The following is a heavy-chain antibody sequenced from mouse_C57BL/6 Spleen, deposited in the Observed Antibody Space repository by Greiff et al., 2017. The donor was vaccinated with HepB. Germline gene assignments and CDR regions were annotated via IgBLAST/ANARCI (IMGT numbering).Heavy chain of an antibody. D-gene: IGHD1-1*01. J-gene: IGHJ4*01. CDR3: ARHKNYGSSYYAMDY. V-gene: IGHV2-6-1*01. CDR2: IWSDGST. Sequence: VQRVESGPGLVAPSQSLSITCTVSGFSLTSYGVHWVRQPPGKGLEWLVVIWSDGSTTYNSALKSRLSISKDNSKSQVFLKMNSLQTDDTAMYYCARHKNYGSSYYAMDYWGQGTSVTVSS. CDR1: GFSLTSYG.